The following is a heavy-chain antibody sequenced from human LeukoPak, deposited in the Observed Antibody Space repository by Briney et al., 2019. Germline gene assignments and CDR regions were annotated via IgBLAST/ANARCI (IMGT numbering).Heavy chain of an antibody. D-gene: IGHD2-15*01. Sequence: SVEVSCLASGFSFTTYGISWVRQAPGQRPEGMGWISAYNGNTNYAQKLQGRVTMTTDTSTSTAYMELRSLRSDDTAVYYCARGGALGVAIFDYWGQGTLVTVSS. CDR1: GFSFTTYG. CDR2: ISAYNGNT. CDR3: ARGGALGVAIFDY. V-gene: IGHV1-18*01. J-gene: IGHJ4*02.